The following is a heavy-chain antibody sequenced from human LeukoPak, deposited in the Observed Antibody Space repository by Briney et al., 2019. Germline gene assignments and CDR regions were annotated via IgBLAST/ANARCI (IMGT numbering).Heavy chain of an antibody. CDR3: VRENHGSFDY. J-gene: IGHJ4*02. Sequence: PGGSLRLSCAASGFSFSTYYVNWVRQAPGKGLEWVSCISSSSTYIYYADSVRGRFAISRDNAKNSLYLQMNSLRADDTAVYYCVRENHGSFDYWGQGSLVTVSS. CDR1: GFSFSTYY. CDR2: ISSSSTYI. V-gene: IGHV3-21*01. D-gene: IGHD1-14*01.